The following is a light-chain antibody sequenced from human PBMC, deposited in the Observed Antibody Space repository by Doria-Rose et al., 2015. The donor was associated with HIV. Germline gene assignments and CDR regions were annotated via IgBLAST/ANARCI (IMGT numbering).Light chain of an antibody. CDR2: WAS. CDR3: QVYYDTPS. J-gene: IGKJ3*01. V-gene: IGKV4-1*01. Sequence: VLTQSPESLGMSLGERATLNCKSNQSLLYTSKNYLAWYQQKPGQPPKLLIYWASTRQSGVPARFSGSGSGTDFTLTISSLEAEDVAVYYCQVYYDTPSFGPGTTVDIK. CDR1: QSLLYTSKNY.